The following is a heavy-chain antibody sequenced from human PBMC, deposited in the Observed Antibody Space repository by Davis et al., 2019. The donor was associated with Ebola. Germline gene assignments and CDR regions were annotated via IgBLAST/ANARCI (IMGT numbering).Heavy chain of an antibody. V-gene: IGHV5-51*01. CDR1: RYSSTSYR. D-gene: IGHD6-13*01. CDR3: ARHLGIAGKIDY. Sequence: GESLKIPRKGSRYSSTSYRIGRVRQMPGKGLEWMGIIYPGDSDTRYSLSFQGQVTISADKSISTAYLQWSSLKASDTAMYYCARHLGIAGKIDYWGQGTLVTVSS. J-gene: IGHJ4*02. CDR2: IYPGDSDT.